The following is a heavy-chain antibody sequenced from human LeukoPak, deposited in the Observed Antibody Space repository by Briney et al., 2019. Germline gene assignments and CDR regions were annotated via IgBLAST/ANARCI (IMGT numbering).Heavy chain of an antibody. CDR1: GFTVSSTC. CDR2: IYSGGST. CDR3: ARGDRRDGYRFDY. Sequence: GGSLRLSCAASGFTVSSTCMNWVRQAPGRRLDWVSIIYSGGSTYYAESVRGRFTISRDNSKNTLYLQMNSLRAEDTALYYCARGDRRDGYRFDYWGQGTLVTVSS. J-gene: IGHJ4*02. V-gene: IGHV3-53*01. D-gene: IGHD5-24*01.